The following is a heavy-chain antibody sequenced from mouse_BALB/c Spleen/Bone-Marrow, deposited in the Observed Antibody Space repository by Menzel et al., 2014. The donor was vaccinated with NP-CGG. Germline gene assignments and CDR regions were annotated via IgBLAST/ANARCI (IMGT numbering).Heavy chain of an antibody. V-gene: IGHV14-3*02. J-gene: IGHJ4*01. CDR3: ARYGNYCYAMDY. CDR2: IDPANGNT. CDR1: GFNIKDTY. D-gene: IGHD2-1*01. Sequence: VQLKESGAELVKPGASVKLSCTASGFNIKDTYMHWVKQRPEQGLEWIGRIDPANGNTKYDPKFQGKATITADTSSNTAYLQLSSLTSEDTAVYYCARYGNYCYAMDYWGQGTSVTVSP.